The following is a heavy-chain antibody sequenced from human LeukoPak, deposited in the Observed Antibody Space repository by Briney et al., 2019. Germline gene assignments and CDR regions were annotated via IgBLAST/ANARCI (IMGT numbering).Heavy chain of an antibody. CDR3: AKEGATGY. CDR2: ISYDGSNK. V-gene: IGHV3-30-3*01. CDR1: GFTFSSYA. J-gene: IGHJ4*02. Sequence: PGRSLRLSCAASGFTFSSYAMHWVRQAPGKGLEWVAVISYDGSNKYYADSVKGRFTISRDNSKNTLYLQMNSLRAEDTAVYYCAKEGATGYWGQGTLVTVSS. D-gene: IGHD1-26*01.